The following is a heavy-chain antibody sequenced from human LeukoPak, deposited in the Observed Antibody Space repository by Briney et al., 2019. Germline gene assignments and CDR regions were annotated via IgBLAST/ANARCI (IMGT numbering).Heavy chain of an antibody. CDR1: GGSISSYY. V-gene: IGHV4-59*01. D-gene: IGHD3-10*01. CDR3: ARVVRYYYGSGSYGPVYYFDY. Sequence: SETLSLTCTVSGGSISSYYWSWIRQPPGKGLEWIGYIYYSGSTNYHPPLKSRFTISVDTSMNQFSLKLSSVTAADTAVYYCARVVRYYYGSGSYGPVYYFDYWGQGTLVTVSS. J-gene: IGHJ4*02. CDR2: IYYSGST.